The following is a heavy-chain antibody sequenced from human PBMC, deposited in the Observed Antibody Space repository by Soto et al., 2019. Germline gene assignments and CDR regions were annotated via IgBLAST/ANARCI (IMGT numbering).Heavy chain of an antibody. CDR3: APPPGGGVY. Sequence: EVQLVESGGGLIQPGGSLRLSCAVSGFTVSNNYMSWVRQAPGKGLEGVSVIYSGGYTAYGDSVKGRFTISRDNSKNTLSFQMNSLRPDPPPVFSCAPPPGGGVYWGQGTLVTVSS. J-gene: IGHJ4*02. CDR1: GFTVSNNY. D-gene: IGHD3-10*01. V-gene: IGHV3-53*01. CDR2: IYSGGYT.